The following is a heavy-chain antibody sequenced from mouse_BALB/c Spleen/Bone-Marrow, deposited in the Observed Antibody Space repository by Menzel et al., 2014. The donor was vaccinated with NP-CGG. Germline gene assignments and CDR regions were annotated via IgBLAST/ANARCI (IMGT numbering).Heavy chain of an antibody. V-gene: IGHV5-12*02. D-gene: IGHD1-1*01. J-gene: IGHJ3*01. CDR1: GFTFSDYY. CDR3: ARPYYGSSPAWFAY. Sequence: EVKLMESGGGLVQPGGSLKLSCATSGFTFSDYYMYWVRRTPEKRLEWVAYISNGGGSTYYPDTVKGRFTISRDNAKNTLYLQMSRLKSEDTAMYYCARPYYGSSPAWFAYWGQGTLVTVSA. CDR2: ISNGGGST.